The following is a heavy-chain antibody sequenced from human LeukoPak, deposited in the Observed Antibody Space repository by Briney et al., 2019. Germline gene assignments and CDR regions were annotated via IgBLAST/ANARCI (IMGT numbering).Heavy chain of an antibody. V-gene: IGHV3-23*01. J-gene: IGHJ4*02. CDR3: AKDGTGTTSPLNFDY. D-gene: IGHD1-7*01. CDR2: ISGSGGST. Sequence: PGGSLRLSCAASGFTFTNYAMSWVRQAPGKGLEWVSAISGSGGSTYYADSVKGRFTISRDNSKNTLYLQMNSLRAEDTAVYYCAKDGTGTTSPLNFDYWGQGTLVTVSS. CDR1: GFTFTNYA.